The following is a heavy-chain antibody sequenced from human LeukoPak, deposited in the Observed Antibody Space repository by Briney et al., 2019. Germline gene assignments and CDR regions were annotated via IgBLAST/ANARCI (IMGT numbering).Heavy chain of an antibody. CDR1: GFTFDDYG. Sequence: GGSLRLSCAASGFTFDDYGMSWVRQAPGKGLEWVSAISGTGGTTFYADTVKGRFTISRDNSKNTLYLQMNSLRAEDTAVYYCAKVLSSRTTKVIDYWGQGTRVTVSS. CDR2: ISGTGGTT. D-gene: IGHD4-17*01. J-gene: IGHJ4*02. CDR3: AKVLSSRTTKVIDY. V-gene: IGHV3-23*01.